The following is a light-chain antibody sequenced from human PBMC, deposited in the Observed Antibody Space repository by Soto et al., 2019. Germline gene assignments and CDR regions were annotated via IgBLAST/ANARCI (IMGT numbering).Light chain of an antibody. CDR2: AAS. J-gene: IGKJ4*01. CDR3: QQADTFPLT. CDR1: QDISNW. V-gene: IGKV1-12*01. Sequence: DIQMTQSPSFVSASVGDTVTITCRASQDISNWLAWYQQKPGKAPRFLIFAASSLHNGVPPRFSGSGSGTDFTLTISSLQPEDFATDDCQQADTFPLTFGGGTKVQIK.